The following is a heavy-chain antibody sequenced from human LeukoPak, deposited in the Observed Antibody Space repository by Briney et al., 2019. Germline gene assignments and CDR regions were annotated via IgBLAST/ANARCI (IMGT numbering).Heavy chain of an antibody. CDR1: GFNVSSDY. D-gene: IGHD4-11*01. J-gene: IGHJ4*02. CDR3: ARGHDYSNSPSY. Sequence: GGSLRLSCAASGFNVSSDYMSWVRQAPGKGLEWVLVIYLGDTTYYADSVKGRFTISRHNSKNTLYLQMNSLRAEDTAMYYCARGHDYSNSPSYWGQGTLVTVSS. CDR2: IYLGDTT. V-gene: IGHV3-53*04.